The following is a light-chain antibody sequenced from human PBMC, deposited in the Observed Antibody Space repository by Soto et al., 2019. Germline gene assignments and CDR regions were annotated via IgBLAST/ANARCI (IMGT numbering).Light chain of an antibody. CDR2: EVN. CDR1: KSDIGVYDF. Sequence: QSVLAQPPSASGSPGQSVTISCTGTKSDIGVYDFVSWYQQHPGKAPKVIISEVNNRPSGVSYRFSGSKSGNTASLTISGLQAEDEADYYCSSYTTSSTFVFGTGTKVTVL. J-gene: IGLJ1*01. V-gene: IGLV2-18*02. CDR3: SSYTTSSTFV.